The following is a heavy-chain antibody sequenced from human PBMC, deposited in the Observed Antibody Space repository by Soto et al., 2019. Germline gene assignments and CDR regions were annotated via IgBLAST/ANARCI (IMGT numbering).Heavy chain of an antibody. Sequence: SETLSLTCTVSGISVSTSDYYWGWVRQPPGKGLDWIGNIYYSGSTFYNPSLRSRVTLSVDTSKNQFSLRLNSVTAADTAVYFCAGFVVPASRNSDFDYWGQGTLVT. CDR1: GISVSTSDYY. D-gene: IGHD2-15*01. V-gene: IGHV4-39*01. CDR3: AGFVVPASRNSDFDY. J-gene: IGHJ4*02. CDR2: IYYSGST.